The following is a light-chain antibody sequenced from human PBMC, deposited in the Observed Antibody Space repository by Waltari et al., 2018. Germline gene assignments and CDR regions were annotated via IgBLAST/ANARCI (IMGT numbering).Light chain of an antibody. CDR3: QQYNSYPIT. Sequence: DLQMTQSPPTLSASVGDRVTIPCRASQSVGEWLAWYQQKPGEAPKLLLFDASNLESGVPSRFSGSGFGTEFTLTISGLQPDDFATYYCQQYNSYPITFGQGTRLEIK. J-gene: IGKJ5*01. V-gene: IGKV1-5*01. CDR2: DAS. CDR1: QSVGEW.